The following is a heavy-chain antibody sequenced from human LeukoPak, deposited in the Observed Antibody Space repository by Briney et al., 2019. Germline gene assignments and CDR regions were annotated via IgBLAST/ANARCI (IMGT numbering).Heavy chain of an antibody. D-gene: IGHD6-6*01. J-gene: IGHJ3*02. V-gene: IGHV4-4*07. Sequence: SETLSLTCTVSGGSISSYYWSWIRQPAGKGLEWIGRIYTSGSTNYNPFLKSRVTMSVDTSKNQFSLKLSSVTAADTAVYYCARDSALSAYSSSAFDIWGQGTMVTVSS. CDR1: GGSISSYY. CDR2: IYTSGST. CDR3: ARDSALSAYSSSAFDI.